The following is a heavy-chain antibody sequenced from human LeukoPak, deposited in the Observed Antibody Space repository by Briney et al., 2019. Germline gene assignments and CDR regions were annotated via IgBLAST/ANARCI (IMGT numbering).Heavy chain of an antibody. CDR3: ARGLAIFGVVIPTFFDY. V-gene: IGHV1-2*02. J-gene: IGHJ4*02. CDR1: GYIFTGYY. D-gene: IGHD3-3*01. Sequence: ASVKVSCKDAGYIFTGYYIHWVRQAPGQGLWWMGYINPNSGGTDYAQKFQGRVIMTRDTSITTAYMELHSLISEDTAVYYCARGLAIFGVVIPTFFDYWGQGTLVTVSS. CDR2: INPNSGGT.